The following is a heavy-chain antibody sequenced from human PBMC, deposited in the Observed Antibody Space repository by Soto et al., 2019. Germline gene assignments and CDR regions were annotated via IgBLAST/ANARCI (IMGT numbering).Heavy chain of an antibody. J-gene: IGHJ6*02. CDR2: IERDDDDK. CDR1: GFPLTSPGMC. V-gene: IGHV2-70*13. Sequence: SGPTLVNPTETLTLTCTFSGFPLTSPGMCVSWIRQSPGKALEWLALIERDDDDKYYSTSLKTRLTISKDTRKNQVVLTMANMEPADTATYYCARSIRGPRRFNGMDVWGQGTTVTAP. D-gene: IGHD1-20*01. CDR3: ARSIRGPRRFNGMDV.